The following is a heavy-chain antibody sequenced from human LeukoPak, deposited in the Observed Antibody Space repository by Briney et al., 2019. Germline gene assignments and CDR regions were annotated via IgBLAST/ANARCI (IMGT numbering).Heavy chain of an antibody. D-gene: IGHD2-21*02. Sequence: GGSLRLSCAASGFTFSGSAMHWVRQASGKGLEWVGRIRTKANSYATGYAASVKGRFTISRDDSKNTAYLQINSLKTEDTAVYYCTRPAYCGGDCWGMDVWGQGTTVTVSS. CDR3: TRPAYCGGDCWGMDV. CDR2: IRTKANSYAT. V-gene: IGHV3-73*01. CDR1: GFTFSGSA. J-gene: IGHJ6*02.